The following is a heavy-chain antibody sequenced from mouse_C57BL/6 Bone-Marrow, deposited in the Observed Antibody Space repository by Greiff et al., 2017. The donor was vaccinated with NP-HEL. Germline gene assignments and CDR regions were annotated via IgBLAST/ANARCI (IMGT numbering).Heavy chain of an antibody. CDR2: IDPENGDT. D-gene: IGHD1-1*01. CDR1: GFNIKDDY. V-gene: IGHV14-4*01. J-gene: IGHJ1*03. Sequence: EVQLMESGAELVRPGASVKLSCTASGFNIKDDYMHWVKQRPEQGLEWIGWIDPENGDTEYATKFQGKATITADTSSNTAYLQLSSLTSEDTAVYYCTTPPYYYGSSYWYFEVWGTGTTVTVSS. CDR3: TTPPYYYGSSYWYFEV.